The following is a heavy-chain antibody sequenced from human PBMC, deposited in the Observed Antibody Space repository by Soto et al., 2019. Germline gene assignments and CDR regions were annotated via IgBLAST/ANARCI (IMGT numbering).Heavy chain of an antibody. CDR3: ARDIDYIGEFDY. CDR1: GCTFSSYA. CDR2: IIPIFGTA. J-gene: IGHJ4*02. Sequence: GASVKVSCKASGCTFSSYAISWVRQAPGQGLEWMGGIIPIFGTANYAQKFQGRVTITADESTSTAYMELSSLRSEDTAVYYCARDIDYIGEFDYWGQGTLVTVSS. V-gene: IGHV1-69*13. D-gene: IGHD4-4*01.